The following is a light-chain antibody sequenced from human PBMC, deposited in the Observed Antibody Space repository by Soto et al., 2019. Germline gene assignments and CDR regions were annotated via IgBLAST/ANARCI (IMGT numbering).Light chain of an antibody. CDR2: KAS. Sequence: DIQMTQSPSTLSASVGDRVTITCRASQSISSWLAWYQQKPGKAPKLLIYKASSLESGVPSRFSGSGSGPDFTLTISSLQPDDLATYYCQQYNSFPTFGQGTKVEIK. V-gene: IGKV1-5*03. CDR3: QQYNSFPT. CDR1: QSISSW. J-gene: IGKJ1*01.